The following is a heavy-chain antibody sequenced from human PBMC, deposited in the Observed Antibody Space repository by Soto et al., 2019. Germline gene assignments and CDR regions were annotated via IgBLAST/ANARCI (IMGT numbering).Heavy chain of an antibody. V-gene: IGHV3-21*01. CDR3: SRLTSLVTYYYDSSGSTP. D-gene: IGHD3-22*01. CDR1: GFTFSSYS. CDR2: ISSSSSYI. Sequence: PGGSLRLSCAASGFTFSSYSMNWVRQAPGKGLEWVSSISSSSSYIYYADSVKGRFTISRDNAKNSLYLQMNSLRAEDTAVYYCSRLTSLVTYYYDSSGSTPWGQGTLVTVS. J-gene: IGHJ5*02.